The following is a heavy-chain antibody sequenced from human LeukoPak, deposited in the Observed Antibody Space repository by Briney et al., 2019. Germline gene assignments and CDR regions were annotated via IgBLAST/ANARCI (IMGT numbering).Heavy chain of an antibody. V-gene: IGHV3-21*01. CDR1: GFTFSSYS. CDR2: ISSSSSYI. D-gene: IGHD2-15*01. Sequence: GGSLRLSCAASGFTFSSYSMNWVRQAPGKGLEWVSSISSSSSYIYYADSVKGRFTISRDNAKNSLYLQVNSLRAEDTAVYYCAREPEGLLAFDYWGQGTLVTVSS. J-gene: IGHJ4*02. CDR3: AREPEGLLAFDY.